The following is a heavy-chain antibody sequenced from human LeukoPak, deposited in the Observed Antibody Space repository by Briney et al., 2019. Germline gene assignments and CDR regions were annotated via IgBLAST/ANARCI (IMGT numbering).Heavy chain of an antibody. D-gene: IGHD3-3*01. V-gene: IGHV3-33*01. CDR1: GFTFSSYG. CDR2: IWYDGSNK. Sequence: PGRPLRLSCAASGFTFSSYGMHWVRQAPGKGLEWVAVIWYDGSNKYYADSVKGRFTISRDNSKNTLYLQMNSLRAEDTAVYYCAMTRITIFGVVTHYFDYWGQGTLVTVSS. CDR3: AMTRITIFGVVTHYFDY. J-gene: IGHJ4*02.